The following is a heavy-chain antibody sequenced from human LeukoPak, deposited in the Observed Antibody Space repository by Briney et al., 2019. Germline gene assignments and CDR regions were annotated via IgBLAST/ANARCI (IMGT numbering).Heavy chain of an antibody. J-gene: IGHJ4*02. Sequence: GGSLRLSCVASGFTFSSYSMKWVRQAPGKGLEWVSHISSSSSNIYYADSVKGRFTISRDNAKNSLYLQMDSLRAEDTAVYYCARDRGSITLVRGVNYYWGQGTLVTVSS. V-gene: IGHV3-48*04. CDR1: GFTFSSYS. CDR3: ARDRGSITLVRGVNYY. CDR2: ISSSSSNI. D-gene: IGHD3-10*01.